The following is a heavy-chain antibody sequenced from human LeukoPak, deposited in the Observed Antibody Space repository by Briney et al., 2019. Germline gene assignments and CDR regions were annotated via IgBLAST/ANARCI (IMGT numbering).Heavy chain of an antibody. CDR2: MYYSGVT. CDR3: ARRSFCAGDCLCLDY. Sequence: SETLSLTCIVSGDSLTSNNYFWGWIRQSPGKGLEWLGSMYYSGVTYYSPSFKSRVTMSLDTSNNQFSLRLNFVTAADTAVYYCARRSFCAGDCLCLDYWGQGILVTVSS. CDR1: GDSLTSNNYF. D-gene: IGHD2-21*02. V-gene: IGHV4-39*01. J-gene: IGHJ4*02.